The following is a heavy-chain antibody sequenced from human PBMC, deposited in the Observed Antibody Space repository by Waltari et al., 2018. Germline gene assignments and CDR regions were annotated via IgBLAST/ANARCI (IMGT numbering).Heavy chain of an antibody. CDR3: AKDFWGVHSSSGFNV. CDR2: ISGSISSI. D-gene: IGHD3-16*01. J-gene: IGHJ3*01. V-gene: IGHV3-23*01. CDR1: GFTFDSYA. Sequence: EMQLLESGGDLVQPGGSLRLSCVASGFTFDSYAMNWVRQAPGKGLQWVSVISGSISSIYYADSVKGRFTISRDNSKNTLFLQMNNLRVEDTAIYYCAKDFWGVHSSSGFNVWGQGTMVTVSS.